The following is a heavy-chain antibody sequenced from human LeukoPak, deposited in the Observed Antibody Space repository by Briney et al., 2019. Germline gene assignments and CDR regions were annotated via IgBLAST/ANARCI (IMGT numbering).Heavy chain of an antibody. CDR1: GYTFTSYD. D-gene: IGHD2-2*01. V-gene: IGHV1-8*01. J-gene: IGHJ6*03. CDR2: MNPNSGNT. Sequence: ASVKVSCKASGYTFTSYDINWVRQATGQGLEWMGWMNPNSGNTGYAQKFQGRVTMTRNTSISTAYMELSSLRSEDTAVYYCARGRGVVVPAAMYNYYYYMDVWGKGTTVTISS. CDR3: ARGRGVVVPAAMYNYYYYMDV.